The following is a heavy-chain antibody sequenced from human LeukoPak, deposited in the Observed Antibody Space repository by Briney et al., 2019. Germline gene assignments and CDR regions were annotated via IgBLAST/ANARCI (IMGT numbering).Heavy chain of an antibody. CDR2: ISGSGGST. Sequence: GGSLRLSCAASGCTFSSYALSWVRQAPGKGLEWVSAISGSGGSTYYADSVKGRFTISRDNSKNTLYLQMNSLRAEDTAVYYCAKDRVAAAATWELLGIFDYWGQGTLVTVSS. CDR1: GCTFSSYA. J-gene: IGHJ4*02. D-gene: IGHD1-26*01. CDR3: AKDRVAAAATWELLGIFDY. V-gene: IGHV3-23*01.